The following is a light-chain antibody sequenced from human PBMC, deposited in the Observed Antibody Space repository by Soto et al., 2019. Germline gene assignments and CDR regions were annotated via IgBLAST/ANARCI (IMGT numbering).Light chain of an antibody. Sequence: DIQMTQSPSTLSASVGDRVTITCRASQSVSRWLAWFQQKPGKAPKLLIYDASSLESEVPSRFSGSGSGTEFTLPISSLQPADFATYYCQQYNRLWTFGQGTKVEIK. CDR2: DAS. CDR3: QQYNRLWT. CDR1: QSVSRW. V-gene: IGKV1-5*01. J-gene: IGKJ1*01.